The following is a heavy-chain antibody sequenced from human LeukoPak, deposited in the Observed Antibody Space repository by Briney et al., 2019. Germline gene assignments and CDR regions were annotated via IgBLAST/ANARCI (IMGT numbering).Heavy chain of an antibody. J-gene: IGHJ6*03. CDR2: IKQDGSEK. D-gene: IGHD3-9*01. Sequence: GGSLRLSCAASGFTFSSYSMNWVRQAPGKGLEWVANIKQDGSEKYYVDSVKGRFTISRDNAKNSLYLQMNSLRAEDTAVYYCARASVLRYFDWLLPNYYYYYMDVWGKGTTVTISS. V-gene: IGHV3-7*01. CDR3: ARASVLRYFDWLLPNYYYYYMDV. CDR1: GFTFSSYS.